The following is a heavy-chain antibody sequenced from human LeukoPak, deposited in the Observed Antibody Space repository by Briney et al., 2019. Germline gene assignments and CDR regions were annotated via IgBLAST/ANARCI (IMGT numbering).Heavy chain of an antibody. J-gene: IGHJ4*02. CDR1: GVSFSGYY. CDR3: ARETAAAGSFIAINDY. CDR2: INDSEST. D-gene: IGHD6-13*01. V-gene: IGHV4-34*01. Sequence: SETLSLTCAVYGVSFSGYYWSWIRQPPGKGLEWIGEINDSESTNYNPSLKSRVTISVDTSKNQFSLKLSSVTAADTAIYYCARETAAAGSFIAINDYWGQGTLVTVSS.